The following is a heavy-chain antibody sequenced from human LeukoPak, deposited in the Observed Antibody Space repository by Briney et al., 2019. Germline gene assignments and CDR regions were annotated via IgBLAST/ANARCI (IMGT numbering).Heavy chain of an antibody. J-gene: IGHJ5*02. Sequence: SVPVSCQASVYTFPRYGLNELRPATGQGLEGMGWMNPNSGNTGYAQKFQGRVTMTRNTSISTAYMELSSLRSEDTAVYYCARVPAVRGVIRRGYNWFDPWGQGTLVTVSS. CDR3: ARVPAVRGVIRRGYNWFDP. CDR1: VYTFPRYG. CDR2: MNPNSGNT. V-gene: IGHV1-8*01. D-gene: IGHD3-10*01.